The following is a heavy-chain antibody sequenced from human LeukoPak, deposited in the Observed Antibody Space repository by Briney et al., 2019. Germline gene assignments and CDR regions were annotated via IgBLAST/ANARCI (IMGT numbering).Heavy chain of an antibody. Sequence: ASAKVSCKASGYTFTGYYMHWVRQAPGQGLEWMGWINPNSGGTNYAQKFQGRVTMTRDTSISTAYMELSRLRSDDTAVYYCARDRVGYSSGWFDYWGQGTLVTVSS. D-gene: IGHD6-19*01. CDR3: ARDRVGYSSGWFDY. J-gene: IGHJ4*02. CDR1: GYTFTGYY. CDR2: INPNSGGT. V-gene: IGHV1-2*02.